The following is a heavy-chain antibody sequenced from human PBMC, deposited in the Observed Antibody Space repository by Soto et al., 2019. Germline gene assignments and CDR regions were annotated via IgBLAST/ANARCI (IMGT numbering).Heavy chain of an antibody. J-gene: IGHJ4*02. CDR3: ARGRYLDSSAYWVANLPFDH. Sequence: EVQLLESGGALVQPGGSLRLSCAASGFTFNSYVMTWVRQAPGEGLEWVSSISRSGRGSAYYADSVKGRFTISRDNSENTPFLQMNNLRDEDTALYYCARGRYLDSSAYWVANLPFDHWGLGTLVTVSS. V-gene: IGHV3-23*01. CDR1: GFTFNSYV. CDR2: ISRSGRGSA. D-gene: IGHD3-22*01.